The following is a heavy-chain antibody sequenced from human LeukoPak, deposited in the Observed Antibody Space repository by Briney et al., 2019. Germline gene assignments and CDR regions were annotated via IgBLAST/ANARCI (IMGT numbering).Heavy chain of an antibody. CDR3: AREVVSSGWYRGTYFDY. J-gene: IGHJ4*02. CDR1: GFTFSSYW. D-gene: IGHD6-19*01. V-gene: IGHV3-7*01. Sequence: PGGSLRLSCVVSGFTFSSYWMSWVRQAPGKGLEWVANIKQDGSEKYYVDSVKGRFTISRDNPKNSLYLQMNSLRAEDTAVYYCAREVVSSGWYRGTYFDYWGQGTLVTVSS. CDR2: IKQDGSEK.